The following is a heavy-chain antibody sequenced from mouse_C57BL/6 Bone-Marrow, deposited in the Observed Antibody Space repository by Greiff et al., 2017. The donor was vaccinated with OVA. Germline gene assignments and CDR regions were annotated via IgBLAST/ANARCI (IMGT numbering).Heavy chain of an antibody. J-gene: IGHJ2*01. Sequence: VKLMESGAQLARPGASVKLSCKASGYTFTSYGISWVKQRTGQGLEWIGEIYPRSGNTYYNEKFKGKATLTADKSSSTAYIELRSLTSEDSAVYFCARRGYGSPYYFDYWGQGTTLTVSS. V-gene: IGHV1-81*01. CDR2: IYPRSGNT. CDR3: ARRGYGSPYYFDY. D-gene: IGHD1-1*01. CDR1: GYTFTSYG.